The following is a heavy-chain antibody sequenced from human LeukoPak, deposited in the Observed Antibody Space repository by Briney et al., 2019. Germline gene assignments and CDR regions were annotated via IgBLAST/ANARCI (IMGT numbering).Heavy chain of an antibody. CDR2: INHSGST. Sequence: SETLSLTCAVYGGSFSGYYWSWIRQPPGKGLEWIGEINHSGSTNYNPSLKSRVTISVDTSKNQFSLKLSSVTAADTAVYNCXXXXXXGSGSHYASFDYWGQGTLVTVSS. D-gene: IGHD3-10*01. CDR3: XXXXXXGSGSHYASFDY. V-gene: IGHV4-34*01. CDR1: GGSFSGYY. J-gene: IGHJ4*02.